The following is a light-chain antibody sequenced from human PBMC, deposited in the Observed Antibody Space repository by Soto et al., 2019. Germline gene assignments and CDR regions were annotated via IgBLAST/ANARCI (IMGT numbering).Light chain of an antibody. V-gene: IGKV3-15*01. CDR2: GAS. Sequence: EIVMTQSPATLSVSPGERATLSCRASQSVSSNLAWYQQKPGQAPRLLIYGASTRATGIPARFSGSGSGTDFTLTISRLEPEDFAVYYCLQRSDWRTFGRGTKVDIK. CDR3: LQRSDWRT. J-gene: IGKJ1*01. CDR1: QSVSSN.